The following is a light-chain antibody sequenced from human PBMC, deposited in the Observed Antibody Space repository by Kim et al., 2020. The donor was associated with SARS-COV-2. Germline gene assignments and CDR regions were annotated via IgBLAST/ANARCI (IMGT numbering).Light chain of an antibody. CDR1: QSVDSN. CDR2: GAS. V-gene: IGKV3-15*01. Sequence: EIVMTQSPATLSVSPGERVTLSCRASQSVDSNLAWYQQKPGQAPRLLIYGASTRATDIPARFSGSGSGTEFTLIISSLQSEDFAVYYCQQDSHWPPYTFGQGTKLEI. J-gene: IGKJ2*01. CDR3: QQDSHWPPYT.